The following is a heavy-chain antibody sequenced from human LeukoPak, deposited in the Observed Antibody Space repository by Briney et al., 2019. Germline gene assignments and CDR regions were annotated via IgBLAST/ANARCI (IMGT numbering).Heavy chain of an antibody. V-gene: IGHV4-30-4*08. CDR2: IYYSGST. CDR3: ARGPKNSGSSFDP. CDR1: GGSISSGNYY. D-gene: IGHD1-7*01. J-gene: IGHJ5*02. Sequence: SETLSLTCSVSGGSISSGNYYWTWIRQPPEKGLEWIGYIYYSGSTYYSPSLKSRINISVDTSKNQFSLKLRSVTAADTAVYYCARGPKNSGSSFDPWGQGTLVTVSS.